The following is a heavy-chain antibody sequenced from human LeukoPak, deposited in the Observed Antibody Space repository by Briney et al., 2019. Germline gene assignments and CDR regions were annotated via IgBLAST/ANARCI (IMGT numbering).Heavy chain of an antibody. Sequence: SETLSLTCTVSGDSISNYYWNWIRQPPGKGLEWIGYVYYSGSTNYNPSLKSRVTISVDTSKNQFSLKLSSVTAADTAVYYCARGTGGDYYDSSGYIGLFDYWGQGTLVTVSS. CDR1: GDSISNYY. CDR2: VYYSGST. V-gene: IGHV4-59*12. J-gene: IGHJ4*02. CDR3: ARGTGGDYYDSSGYIGLFDY. D-gene: IGHD3-22*01.